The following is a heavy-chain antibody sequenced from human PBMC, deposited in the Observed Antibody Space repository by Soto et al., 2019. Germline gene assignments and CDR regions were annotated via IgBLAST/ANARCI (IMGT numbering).Heavy chain of an antibody. Sequence: GASVKVSCKASGGTFSSYAISWVRQAPGQGLEWMGGIIPIFGTANYAQKFQGRVTITADESTSTAYMELSSLRSEDTAVYYCATDLRVVSRGSDSNWFDPWGQGTLVTVSS. J-gene: IGHJ5*02. CDR1: GGTFSSYA. V-gene: IGHV1-69*13. CDR3: ATDLRVVSRGSDSNWFDP. CDR2: IIPIFGTA. D-gene: IGHD2-15*01.